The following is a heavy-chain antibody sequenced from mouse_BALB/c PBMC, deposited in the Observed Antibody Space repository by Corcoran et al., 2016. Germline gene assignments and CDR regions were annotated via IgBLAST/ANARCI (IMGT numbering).Heavy chain of an antibody. D-gene: IGHD1-1*01. J-gene: IGHJ3*01. CDR1: GYTFSRYW. V-gene: IGHV1-9*01. CDR3: ASDYGSGGPLAY. Sequence: QVQLQQSGAELMKPGASVKISCKATGYTFSRYWIEWVKQRPGHGLEWIGEILPGSGSTNYNEKFKGKATFTADTSSNTAYMQLSSLTSEDSAVYYCASDYGSGGPLAYWGQGTLVTVSA. CDR2: ILPGSGST.